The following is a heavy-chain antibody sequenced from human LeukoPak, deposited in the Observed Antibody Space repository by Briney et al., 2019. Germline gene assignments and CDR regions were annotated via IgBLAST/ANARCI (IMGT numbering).Heavy chain of an antibody. V-gene: IGHV3-23*01. CDR3: ARENYDILTGYYFDY. CDR1: GFTFSSYA. CDR2: ISGSGGST. J-gene: IGHJ4*02. Sequence: GGSLRLSCAASGFTFSSYAMSWVRQAPGKGLEWVSAISGSGGSTYYADSVKGRFTISRDNSKNTLYLQMNSLRAEDTAVYYCARENYDILTGYYFDYWGQGTLVTVSS. D-gene: IGHD3-9*01.